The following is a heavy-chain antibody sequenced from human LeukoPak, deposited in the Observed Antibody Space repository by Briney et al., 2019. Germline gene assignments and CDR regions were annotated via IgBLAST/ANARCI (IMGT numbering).Heavy chain of an antibody. CDR3: AKPGSGYGSFDS. V-gene: IGHV3-23*01. D-gene: IGHD6-19*01. CDR2: ISSSSTNT. J-gene: IGHJ4*02. CDR1: GFTFSTYA. Sequence: GGSLRLSCAASGFTFSTYAMNWFRQAPGKRLEWVSAISSSSTNTYYADSVKGRFTISRDNSKNTLYLQMNSLKAEDTAVYYCAKPGSGYGSFDSWGQGTLVTVSS.